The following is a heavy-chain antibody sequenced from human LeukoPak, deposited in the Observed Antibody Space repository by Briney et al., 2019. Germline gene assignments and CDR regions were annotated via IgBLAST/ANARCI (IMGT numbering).Heavy chain of an antibody. D-gene: IGHD6-13*01. Sequence: GGSLGLSCAASGFIFSNYALNWVRQAPGKGLKWVSVMSGNGGYTYYADSVKGRFTISRDNSKNTLYLQMNSLRAEDTAVYYCAKTRPLDSSSWSHGDYWGQGTLVTVSS. CDR1: GFIFSNYA. J-gene: IGHJ4*02. CDR2: MSGNGGYT. V-gene: IGHV3-23*01. CDR3: AKTRPLDSSSWSHGDY.